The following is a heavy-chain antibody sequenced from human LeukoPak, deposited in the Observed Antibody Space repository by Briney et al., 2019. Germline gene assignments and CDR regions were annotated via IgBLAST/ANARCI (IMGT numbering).Heavy chain of an antibody. CDR2: ISSSGSAI. CDR1: GFTFSDYY. Sequence: SGGSLRLSCAASGFTFSDYYMSWIRQAPGKGLEWVSYISSSGSAIYYADSVKGRITISRDNAKNSLYMRMNSLRAEDTAVYYCASSTLLIQLWVGGYFDYWGQGTLVTVSS. D-gene: IGHD5-18*01. J-gene: IGHJ4*02. CDR3: ASSTLLIQLWVGGYFDY. V-gene: IGHV3-11*04.